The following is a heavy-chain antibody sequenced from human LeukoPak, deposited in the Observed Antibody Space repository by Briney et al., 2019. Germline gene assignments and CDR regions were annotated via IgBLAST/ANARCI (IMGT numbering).Heavy chain of an antibody. Sequence: SETLSLTCTVSGGSISSYYWSWIRQPPGKGLEWIGYIYYSGSTNYNPSLKSRVTISVDTSKNQFSLKLSSVTAEDTAVYYCARAPNTAFDYWGQGTLVTVSS. CDR2: IYYSGST. V-gene: IGHV4-59*01. J-gene: IGHJ4*02. D-gene: IGHD5-18*01. CDR3: ARAPNTAFDY. CDR1: GGSISSYY.